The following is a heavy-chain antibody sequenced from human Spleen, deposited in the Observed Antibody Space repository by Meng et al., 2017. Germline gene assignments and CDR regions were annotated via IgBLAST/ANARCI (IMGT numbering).Heavy chain of an antibody. CDR1: GGSFSGYD. J-gene: IGHJ4*02. Sequence: QVHLQQWGAGLLRPSATLALSCAGYGGSFSGYDWSWIRQPPGKGLEWIREINHSGSTNYNPSLKSRVTISVDTSKNQFSLKLSSVTAAYTAVYDCARKGLGLGFDYWGQGTLVTVSS. CDR2: INHSGST. V-gene: IGHV4-34*01. CDR3: ARKGLGLGFDY. D-gene: IGHD6-19*01.